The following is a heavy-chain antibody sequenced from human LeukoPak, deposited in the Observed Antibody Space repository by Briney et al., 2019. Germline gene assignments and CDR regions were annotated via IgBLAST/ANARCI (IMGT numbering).Heavy chain of an antibody. CDR1: VGSFSGYY. CDR2: INHSGST. V-gene: IGHV4-34*01. J-gene: IGHJ2*01. Sequence: SETLSLTCAVYVGSFSGYYWSWIRQPPGKGLEWIGEINHSGSTNCNPSLKSRVTMSVDTSKNQFSLKLSAVTAADTAVYYCVREREGYFDLWGRGTLVTVSS. CDR3: VREREGYFDL.